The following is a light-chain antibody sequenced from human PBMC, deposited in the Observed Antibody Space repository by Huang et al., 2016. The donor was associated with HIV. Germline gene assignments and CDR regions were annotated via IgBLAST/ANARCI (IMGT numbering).Light chain of an antibody. J-gene: IGKJ4*01. CDR1: QAIYNY. V-gene: IGKV1-27*01. Sequence: DIQLTQSPSSLSAFVGDRVTISCRASQAIYNYLAWYQQKPGKVPKLLIYAASTLQSGGPSRFGGGGSATDFSLTISSLQPEDVATYYCQKYDNAPLTFGGGTTVEIK. CDR3: QKYDNAPLT. CDR2: AAS.